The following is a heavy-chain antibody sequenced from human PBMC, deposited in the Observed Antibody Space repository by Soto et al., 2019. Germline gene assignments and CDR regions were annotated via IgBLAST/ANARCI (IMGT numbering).Heavy chain of an antibody. J-gene: IGHJ3*02. CDR1: GGSISSGGYS. V-gene: IGHV4-30-2*01. CDR2: IYHSGST. D-gene: IGHD5-12*01. Sequence: SETLSLTCAVSGGSISSGGYSWSWIRQPPGKGLEWIGYIYHSGSTYYNPSLKSRVTISVDRSKNQFSLKLSSVTAADTAVYYCDREGERWLRAFDIWGQGTMVTVSS. CDR3: DREGERWLRAFDI.